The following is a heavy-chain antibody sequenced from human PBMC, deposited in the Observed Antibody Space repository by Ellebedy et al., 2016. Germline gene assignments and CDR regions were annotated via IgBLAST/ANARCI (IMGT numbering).Heavy chain of an antibody. CDR1: GYTFTSYD. Sequence: ASVKVSCKASGYTFTSYDINWVRQATGQGLEWMGWMNPNSGNTSYSQKFQGRVTMTRNTSISTAYMELSSLRSEDKDVYYCARVGDWGLGNLYFDLWGRGTLVTVSS. CDR3: ARVGDWGLGNLYFDL. D-gene: IGHD2-21*01. CDR2: MNPNSGNT. J-gene: IGHJ2*01. V-gene: IGHV1-8*01.